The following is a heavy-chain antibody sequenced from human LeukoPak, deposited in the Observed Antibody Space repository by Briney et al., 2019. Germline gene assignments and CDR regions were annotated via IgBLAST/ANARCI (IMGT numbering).Heavy chain of an antibody. CDR2: IYYSGST. V-gene: IGHV4-59*01. Sequence: SETLSLTCTVSGGSISSYYWSWIRQPPGKGLEWIGYIYYSGSTNYNPSLKSRVTISVDTSKNQFSLTLSSVTAADTAVYYCARDYHRDNWFDPWGQGTLVTVSS. CDR3: ARDYHRDNWFDP. CDR1: GGSISSYY. J-gene: IGHJ5*02.